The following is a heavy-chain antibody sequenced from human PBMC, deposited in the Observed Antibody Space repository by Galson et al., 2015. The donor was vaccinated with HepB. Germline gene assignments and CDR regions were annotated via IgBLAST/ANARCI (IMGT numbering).Heavy chain of an antibody. CDR3: ARDNMWWGAFDI. J-gene: IGHJ3*02. D-gene: IGHD2-21*01. V-gene: IGHV6-1*01. CDR1: GDSVSSNSAA. CDR2: TYYRSKWYN. Sequence: CAISGDSVSSNSAAWNWIRQSPSRGLEWLGRTYYRSKWYNDYAVSVKSRITINPDTSKNQFSLQPNSVTPEDAAVYYCARDNMWWGAFDIWGQGTMVTVSS.